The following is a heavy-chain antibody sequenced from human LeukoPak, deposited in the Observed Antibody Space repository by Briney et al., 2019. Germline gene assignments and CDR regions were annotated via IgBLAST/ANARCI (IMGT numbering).Heavy chain of an antibody. Sequence: GSLRLSCAASGFTFSSYWMSWIRQPPGKGLEWIGYIYYSGSTNYNPSLKSRVTISVDTSKNQFSLKLSSVTAADTAVYYCARAPPLRGAFDYWGQGTLVTVSS. V-gene: IGHV4-59*01. D-gene: IGHD1-26*01. CDR1: GFTFSSYW. CDR2: IYYSGST. CDR3: ARAPPLRGAFDY. J-gene: IGHJ4*02.